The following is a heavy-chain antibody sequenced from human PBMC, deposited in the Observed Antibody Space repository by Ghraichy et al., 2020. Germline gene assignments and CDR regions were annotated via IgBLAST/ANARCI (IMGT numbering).Heavy chain of an antibody. D-gene: IGHD3-10*01. CDR3: ARDLGYGSRPNYYYYYMDV. Sequence: SQTLSLTCAVYGGSFSGYYWSWIRQPPGKGLEWIGEINHSGSTNYNPSLKSRVTISVDTSKNQFSLKLSSVTAADTAVYYCARDLGYGSRPNYYYYYMDVWGKGTTVTVSS. J-gene: IGHJ6*03. V-gene: IGHV4-34*01. CDR1: GGSFSGYY. CDR2: INHSGST.